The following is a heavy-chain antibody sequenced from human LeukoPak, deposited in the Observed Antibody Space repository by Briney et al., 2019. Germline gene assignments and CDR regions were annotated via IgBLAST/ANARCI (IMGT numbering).Heavy chain of an antibody. Sequence: SETLSLTCTVSGGSIRNSNNYWGWVRQPPGKGLEWIGTIHSSGSTTYYTPSLKSRVTISVDTSKNQFSLKLSSVTAADTAVYYCARRQGTAMETWEDYWGQGTLVTVSS. J-gene: IGHJ4*02. D-gene: IGHD5-18*01. CDR2: IHSSGST. CDR3: ARRQGTAMETWEDY. V-gene: IGHV4-39*01. CDR1: GGSIRNSNNY.